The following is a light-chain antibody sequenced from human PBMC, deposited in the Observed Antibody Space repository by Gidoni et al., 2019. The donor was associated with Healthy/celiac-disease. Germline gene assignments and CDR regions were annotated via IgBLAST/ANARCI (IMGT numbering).Light chain of an antibody. CDR3: QQYNNWPPWT. Sequence: EIVMTQSPATLSVSPGERATLSCRASQSVSSNLAWYQQNPGQAPRLLIYGASTRATGIPARFSGSGSGTKFTLTISSLQSEDFAVYYCQQYNNWPPWTFXXXTKVEIK. CDR1: QSVSSN. CDR2: GAS. V-gene: IGKV3-15*01. J-gene: IGKJ1*01.